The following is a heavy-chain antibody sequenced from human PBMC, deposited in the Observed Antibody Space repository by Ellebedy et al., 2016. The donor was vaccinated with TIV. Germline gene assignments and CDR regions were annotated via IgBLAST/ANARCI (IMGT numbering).Heavy chain of an antibody. D-gene: IGHD4-23*01. V-gene: IGHV1-2*02. CDR3: TRAGEDYGGNSAAWYFDL. J-gene: IGHJ2*01. Sequence: AASVKVSCKASGYTFTGYYMHWVRQAPGQGLEWMGWINPNSGGTNYAQKSQGRVTMTRDTSISTAYMELRRLRSDDTAVYYCTRAGEDYGGNSAAWYFDLWGRGTLVTVSS. CDR1: GYTFTGYY. CDR2: INPNSGGT.